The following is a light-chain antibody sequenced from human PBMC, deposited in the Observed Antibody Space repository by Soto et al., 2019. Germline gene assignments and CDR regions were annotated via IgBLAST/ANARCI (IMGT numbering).Light chain of an antibody. Sequence: QSALTQPASVSGSPGQSITISCTGTSSDVGGYNYVSWYQQHPGKAPKLMIYDVSNRPSGVSNRFSDSKSGNTASLTISGLQAEDEADYYCSSYTSSSTPWVFGGGTKLTVL. V-gene: IGLV2-14*01. CDR1: SSDVGGYNY. CDR3: SSYTSSSTPWV. CDR2: DVS. J-gene: IGLJ2*01.